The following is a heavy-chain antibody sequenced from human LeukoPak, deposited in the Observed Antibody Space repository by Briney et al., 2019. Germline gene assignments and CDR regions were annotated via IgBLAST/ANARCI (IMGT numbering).Heavy chain of an antibody. D-gene: IGHD5-12*01. V-gene: IGHV1-69*13. CDR2: IIPIFHKT. J-gene: IGHJ4*02. Sequence: SVKVSCKASGGAFNTFALNWVRQAPGQGLEWMGGIIPIFHKTDYSQKFQGRVTITADESTTTVYMELSSVTSEDTAIYYCAIPKRGYSHGHFDFWGQGTLVTVSS. CDR1: GGAFNTFA. CDR3: AIPKRGYSHGHFDF.